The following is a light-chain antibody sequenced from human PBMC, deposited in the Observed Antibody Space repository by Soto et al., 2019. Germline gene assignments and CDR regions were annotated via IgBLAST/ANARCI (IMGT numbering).Light chain of an antibody. J-gene: IGKJ4*01. V-gene: IGKV3-11*01. Sequence: EIGLTQSPATLSLFQGERATLSCRASQSVSSYLAWYQQKPGQAPRLLIYDASNRATGIPARFSGSGSGTDFTLTISSLEPEDFAVYYCQQRSNWPRTFGGGTKVDIK. CDR1: QSVSSY. CDR2: DAS. CDR3: QQRSNWPRT.